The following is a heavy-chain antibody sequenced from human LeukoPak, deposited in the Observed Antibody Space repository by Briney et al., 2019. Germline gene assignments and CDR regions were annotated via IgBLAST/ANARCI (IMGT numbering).Heavy chain of an antibody. CDR2: ISSGGST. CDR1: GFTVSSDY. D-gene: IGHD5-12*01. Sequence: GGSLRLSCAASGFTVSSDYMGWVRQAPEKGLEWVSLISSGGSTYYADSLKGRFTISRDNSKNTLYLQMNSLRAEDTAVYDCGRVGDGYNDNYWGQGTLVTVSS. CDR3: GRVGDGYNDNY. J-gene: IGHJ4*02. V-gene: IGHV3-66*01.